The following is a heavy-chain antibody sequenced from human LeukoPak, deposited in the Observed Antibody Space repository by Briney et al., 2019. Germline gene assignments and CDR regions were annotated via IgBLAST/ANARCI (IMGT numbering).Heavy chain of an antibody. CDR1: GFTFDDHG. D-gene: IGHD3-22*01. CDR2: IKWNGGST. J-gene: IGHJ4*02. CDR3: ARASGSGYYFYLDY. V-gene: IGHV3-20*04. Sequence: PGGSLRLSCAASGFTFDDHGMSWVRQAPGKGLEWVSGIKWNGGSTGYADSVKGRFTISRDNAKNSLYLQMNTLRAEDTALYYCARASGSGYYFYLDYWGQGTLVTVSS.